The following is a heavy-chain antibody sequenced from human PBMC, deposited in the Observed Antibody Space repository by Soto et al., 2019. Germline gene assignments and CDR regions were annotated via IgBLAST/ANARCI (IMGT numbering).Heavy chain of an antibody. CDR1: GGSISSYY. Sequence: SETLSLTCTVSGGSISSYYWSWIRQHPGKGLEWIGYIYYSGSTYYNPSLKSRVTISVDTSKNQFSLKLSSVTAADTAVYYCASYRHDYSNYYYYYGMDVWGQGTTVTVSS. CDR2: IYYSGST. V-gene: IGHV4-59*06. D-gene: IGHD4-4*01. J-gene: IGHJ6*02. CDR3: ASYRHDYSNYYYYYGMDV.